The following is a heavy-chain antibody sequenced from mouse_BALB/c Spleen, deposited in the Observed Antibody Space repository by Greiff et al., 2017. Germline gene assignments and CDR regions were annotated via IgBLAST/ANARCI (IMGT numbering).Heavy chain of an antibody. CDR3: ARDYGYSLAY. CDR1: GYSITSDYA. D-gene: IGHD1-2*01. Sequence: EVQGVESGPGLVKPSQSLSLTCTVTGYSITSDYAWNWIRQFPGNKLEWMGYISYSGSTSYNPSLKSRISITRDTSKNQFFLQLNSVTTEDTATYYCARDYGYSLAYWGQGTLVTVSA. CDR2: ISYSGST. J-gene: IGHJ3*01. V-gene: IGHV3-2*02.